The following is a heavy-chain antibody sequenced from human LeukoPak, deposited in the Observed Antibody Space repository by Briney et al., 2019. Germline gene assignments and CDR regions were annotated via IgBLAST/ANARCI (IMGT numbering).Heavy chain of an antibody. CDR1: GYTFIDYN. V-gene: IGHV1-2*02. CDR2: INPKTGGT. Sequence: ASVKVSCKASGYTFIDYNIHWVRQAPGQGLEWMGWINPKTGGTKYAQKFQGRITMTRDTSINTVFVELRNLRSDDTAVFYCAKVKDTYEYWSGTFFDFWGQGTLVTVSS. CDR3: AKVKDTYEYWSGTFFDF. D-gene: IGHD3-3*01. J-gene: IGHJ4*02.